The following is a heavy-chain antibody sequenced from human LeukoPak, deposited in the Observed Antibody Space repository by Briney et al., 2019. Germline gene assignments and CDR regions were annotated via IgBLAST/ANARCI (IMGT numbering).Heavy chain of an antibody. J-gene: IGHJ5*02. V-gene: IGHV1-2*06. CDR3: AREVDPGVTVGARGYNWFDP. Sequence: ASVKVSCKASGYTFTGYYMHWVRQAPGQGLEWMGRINPNSGGTNYAQKFQGRVTMTRDTSISTAYMELSRLRSEDTAVYYCAREVDPGVTVGARGYNWFDPWAREPWSPSPQ. CDR1: GYTFTGYY. CDR2: INPNSGGT. D-gene: IGHD1-26*01.